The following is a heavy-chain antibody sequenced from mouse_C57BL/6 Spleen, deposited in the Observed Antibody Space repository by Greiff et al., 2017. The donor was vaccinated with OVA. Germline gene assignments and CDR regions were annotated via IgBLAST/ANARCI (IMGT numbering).Heavy chain of an antibody. D-gene: IGHD2-5*01. CDR1: GYSFTGYY. J-gene: IGHJ1*03. CDR2: INPSTGGT. CDR3: ARENYSNSWYFDV. V-gene: IGHV1-42*01. Sequence: EVKLVESGPELVKPGASVKISCKASGYSFTGYYMNWVKQSPEKSLEWIGEINPSTGGTTYNQKFKAKATLTVDKSSSTAYMQLKSLTSEDSAVYYCARENYSNSWYFDVWGTGTTVTVSS.